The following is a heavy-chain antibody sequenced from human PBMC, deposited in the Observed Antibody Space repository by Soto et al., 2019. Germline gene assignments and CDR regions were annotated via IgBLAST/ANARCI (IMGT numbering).Heavy chain of an antibody. J-gene: IGHJ4*02. CDR3: AALIVVVMYPDY. CDR1: GFTFSSYA. CDR2: ISVSGVRT. Sequence: GGSVRLSCAASGFTFSSYAMSWVRQAPGKGLEWVSAISVSGVRTYYADSVKGRFTISRDNSKNTLYLQMNSLRAEDTAVYYCAALIVVVMYPDYWGQGTLVTVSS. V-gene: IGHV3-23*01. D-gene: IGHD3-22*01.